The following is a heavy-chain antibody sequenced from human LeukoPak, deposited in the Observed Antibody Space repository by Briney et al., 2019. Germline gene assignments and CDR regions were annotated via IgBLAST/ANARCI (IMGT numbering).Heavy chain of an antibody. V-gene: IGHV1-2*02. Sequence: ASVKVSCKTSGYTFTGYYMRWVRQAPGQGLEWMGWINPNSGGTNYAQKFQGRVTMTRDTSISTAYMELSRLRSDDTAVYYCARGSVATIKAYYYYGMDVWGQGTTVTVSS. CDR2: INPNSGGT. D-gene: IGHD5-12*01. CDR1: GYTFTGYY. J-gene: IGHJ6*02. CDR3: ARGSVATIKAYYYYGMDV.